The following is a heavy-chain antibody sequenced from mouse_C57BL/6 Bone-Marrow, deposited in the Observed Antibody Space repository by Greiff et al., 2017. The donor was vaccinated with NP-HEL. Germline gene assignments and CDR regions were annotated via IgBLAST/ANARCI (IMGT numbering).Heavy chain of an antibody. Sequence: QVQLKQPGAELVKPGASVKLSCKASGYTFTSYWMHWVKQRPGQGLEWIGMIHPNSGSTNYNEKFKSKATLTVDKSSSTAYMQLSSLTSADSAVYYCAQPFYGSSIFWFAYWGQGTLVTVSA. CDR3: AQPFYGSSIFWFAY. V-gene: IGHV1-64*01. D-gene: IGHD1-1*01. J-gene: IGHJ3*01. CDR1: GYTFTSYW. CDR2: IHPNSGST.